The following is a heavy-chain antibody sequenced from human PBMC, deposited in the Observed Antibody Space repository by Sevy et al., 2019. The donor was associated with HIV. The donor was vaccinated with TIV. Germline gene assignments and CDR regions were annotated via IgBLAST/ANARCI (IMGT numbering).Heavy chain of an antibody. CDR1: GFTFSGNW. J-gene: IGHJ4*02. CDR2: IKPDGSEK. V-gene: IGHV3-7*01. CDR3: AHETFGRFES. D-gene: IGHD3-16*01. Sequence: GGSLRLSCAASGFTFSGNWMNWVRQAPGKGLEWVANIKPDGSEKHYVDSVEGRFTISRDNAKNLLFLQMNSLRVEDTAVYYWAHETFGRFESWGQGTVVTVSS.